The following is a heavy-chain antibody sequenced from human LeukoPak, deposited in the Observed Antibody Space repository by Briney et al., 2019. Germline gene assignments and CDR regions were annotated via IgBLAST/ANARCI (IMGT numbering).Heavy chain of an antibody. J-gene: IGHJ4*02. D-gene: IGHD6-13*01. Sequence: SETLSLTCAVYGGSFSGYYWSWICQPPGKGLERIGEINHSGSTNYNPSLKSRVTISVDTSKNQFSLKLSSVTAADTAVYYCARSKRRAAAGIGSDYWGQGTLVTVSS. CDR3: ARSKRRAAAGIGSDY. CDR1: GGSFSGYY. CDR2: INHSGST. V-gene: IGHV4-34*01.